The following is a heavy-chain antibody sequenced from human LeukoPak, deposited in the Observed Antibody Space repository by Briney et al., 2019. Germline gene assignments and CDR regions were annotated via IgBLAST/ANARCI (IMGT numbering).Heavy chain of an antibody. V-gene: IGHV3-30-3*01. CDR3: ARDLGSYYTYFDY. D-gene: IGHD1-26*01. CDR2: ISYDGSNK. Sequence: GGSLRLSCAASGFTFSSYAMHWVRRAPGKGLEWVAVISYDGSNKYYADSVKGRFTISRDNSKNTLYLQMNSLRAEDTAVYYCARDLGSYYTYFDYWGQGTLVTVSS. J-gene: IGHJ4*02. CDR1: GFTFSSYA.